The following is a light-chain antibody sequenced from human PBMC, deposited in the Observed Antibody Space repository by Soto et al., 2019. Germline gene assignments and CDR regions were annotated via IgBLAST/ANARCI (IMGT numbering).Light chain of an antibody. CDR2: GAS. J-gene: IGKJ2*01. CDR3: QHYNNWPPYT. Sequence: EILMTQSPATLSVSPGERATLSCRASQSVSNNLAWYKQKVGQAPRLLIYGASTRATGIPARFSGSGSGTEFTLTISSLQSEDFGVYYCQHYNNWPPYTFGQGTKLEIK. V-gene: IGKV3-15*01. CDR1: QSVSNN.